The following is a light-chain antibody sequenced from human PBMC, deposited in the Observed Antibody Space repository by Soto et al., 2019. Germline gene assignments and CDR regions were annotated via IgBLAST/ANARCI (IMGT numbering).Light chain of an antibody. Sequence: QSALTQPASVSGSPGQSITISCTGTSSDVGSYNLVSWYQQHPGKAPKLMIYEVNKRPSGVSNRFSGSKSGNTASLTISGLQAEDEADYYCCSYAGSSTWVFGGGTQLTVL. CDR1: SSDVGSYNL. CDR3: CSYAGSSTWV. V-gene: IGLV2-23*02. CDR2: EVN. J-gene: IGLJ3*02.